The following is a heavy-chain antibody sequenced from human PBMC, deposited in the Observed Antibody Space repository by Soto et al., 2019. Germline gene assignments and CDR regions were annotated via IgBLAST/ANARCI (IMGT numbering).Heavy chain of an antibody. D-gene: IGHD5-18*01. CDR3: ARGGWTQLWPFDY. Sequence: ASVKVSCKASGYTFSRYYMHWVRQAPGQGLEWVGIVNPTDEATSYAQKFQGRVTMTRDTSTSTVYMELSSLRSEDTAVYFCARGGWTQLWPFDYWGQGTLVTVSS. J-gene: IGHJ4*02. CDR2: VNPTDEAT. CDR1: GYTFSRYY. V-gene: IGHV1-46*01.